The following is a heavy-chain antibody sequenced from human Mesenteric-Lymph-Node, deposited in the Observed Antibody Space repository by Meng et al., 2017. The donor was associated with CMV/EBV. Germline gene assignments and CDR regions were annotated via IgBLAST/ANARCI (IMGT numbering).Heavy chain of an antibody. CDR1: GFTFSSYD. V-gene: IGHV3-13*01. CDR2: IDTAGDT. J-gene: IGHJ4*02. Sequence: GESLKISCAASGFTFSSYDMHWVRQATGKGLEWVSAIDTAGDTYYPGSVKGRFTISRENAKNSLYLQMNSLRAGDTAVYYCAKHNYNNALDYWGQGALVTVSS. CDR3: AKHNYNNALDY. D-gene: IGHD4-11*01.